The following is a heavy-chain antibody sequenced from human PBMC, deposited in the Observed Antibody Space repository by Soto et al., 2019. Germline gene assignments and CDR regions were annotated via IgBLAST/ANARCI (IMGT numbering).Heavy chain of an antibody. CDR1: GYTFASFG. CDR2: ISAYNGAT. V-gene: IGHV1-18*01. Sequence: QVQLVQSGGEVKTPGASVKVSCTASGYTFASFGVTWVRQAPGQGLEWVGWISAYNGATHYAKKFQGRVTLTTDTSTNTVSLELRSLKADDTALYYCVRDDIAVSGATPDYWGQGTLVTVSS. J-gene: IGHJ4*02. D-gene: IGHD6-19*01. CDR3: VRDDIAVSGATPDY.